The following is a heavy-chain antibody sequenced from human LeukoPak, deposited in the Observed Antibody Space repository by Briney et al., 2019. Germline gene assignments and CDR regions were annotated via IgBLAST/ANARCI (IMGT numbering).Heavy chain of an antibody. Sequence: GGSLRLSCAASGFTFSSYSMNWVRQAPGKGLEWVSSISSSSSYIYYADSVKGRFTISRDNAKNSLYLQMNSLRAEDTAVYYCARGSMVRGVITYYFDYWGQGTLVTVSS. V-gene: IGHV3-21*01. CDR2: ISSSSSYI. CDR3: ARGSMVRGVITYYFDY. CDR1: GFTFSSYS. J-gene: IGHJ4*02. D-gene: IGHD3-10*01.